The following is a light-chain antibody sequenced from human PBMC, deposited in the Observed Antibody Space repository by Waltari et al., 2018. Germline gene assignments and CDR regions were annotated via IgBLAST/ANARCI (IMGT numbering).Light chain of an antibody. J-gene: IGLJ1*01. CDR2: KDT. CDR1: ALPSQY. Sequence: SFELTQPPSMSVSPGQTARITCSGDALPSQYVYWYQQRPGQAPILIIDKDTERPSGIPERVSGSSSGTTGTWTISGVQAEDEADYYCQSTDSSGTYVFGTGTKVTVL. V-gene: IGLV3-25*03. CDR3: QSTDSSGTYV.